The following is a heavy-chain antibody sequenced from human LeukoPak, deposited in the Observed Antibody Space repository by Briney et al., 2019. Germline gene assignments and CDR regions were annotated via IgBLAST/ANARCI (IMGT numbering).Heavy chain of an antibody. CDR2: IRSKPDGGTT. D-gene: IGHD6-19*01. CDR1: GLTFSNAW. J-gene: IGHJ4*02. V-gene: IGHV3-15*01. Sequence: GGSLRLSCAASGLTFSNAWLSWVRQAPGKGLEWIGRIRSKPDGGTTDYAAPVKDRFTISRDDTKNTLFLQINSLKTEDTAVYYCTTYVAVAGTRHFDSWGQGALVTVSS. CDR3: TTYVAVAGTRHFDS.